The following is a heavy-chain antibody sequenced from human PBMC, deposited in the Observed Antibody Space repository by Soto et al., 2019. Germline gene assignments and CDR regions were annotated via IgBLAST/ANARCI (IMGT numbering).Heavy chain of an antibody. J-gene: IGHJ4*02. D-gene: IGHD1-26*01. Sequence: GGSLRLSCAASGFTFSSYSMNWVRQAPGKGLEWVSSISSSSSYIYYADSVKGRFTISRDNAKNSLYLQMNSLRAEDTAVYYCAREGRVVGATEYYFDYWGQGTLVTVSS. CDR1: GFTFSSYS. CDR2: ISSSSSYI. CDR3: AREGRVVGATEYYFDY. V-gene: IGHV3-21*01.